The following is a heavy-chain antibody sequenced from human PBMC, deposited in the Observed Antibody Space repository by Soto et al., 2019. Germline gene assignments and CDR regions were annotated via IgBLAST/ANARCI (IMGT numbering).Heavy chain of an antibody. CDR3: ARHPERGYYDSSGYNNWFDH. CDR2: ISAYNGNT. CDR1: CYTFTSYA. V-gene: IGHV1-18*01. J-gene: IGHJ5*02. D-gene: IGHD3-22*01. Sequence: SGKVSCKASCYTFTSYAISWVRQTPGQRLEWMGWISAYNGNTNYAQKLQGRVTMTTDTSTSTAYMELRSLRSDDTAVYYCARHPERGYYDSSGYNNWFDHWGQGTLVTVSS.